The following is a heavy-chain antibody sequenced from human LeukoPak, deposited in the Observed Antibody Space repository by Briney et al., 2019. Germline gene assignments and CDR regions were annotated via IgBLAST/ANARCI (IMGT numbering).Heavy chain of an antibody. CDR2: ISSSSSYI. CDR3: ARDSTIFGRKNWFDP. V-gene: IGHV3-21*01. CDR1: GFTFSSYS. D-gene: IGHD3-3*01. J-gene: IGHJ5*02. Sequence: KPGGSLRLSCAASGFTFSSYSMTWVRQAPGKGLEWVSSISSSSSYIYYADSVKGRFTISRDNAKNSLYLQMNSLRAEDTAVYYCARDSTIFGRKNWFDPWGQGTLVTVSS.